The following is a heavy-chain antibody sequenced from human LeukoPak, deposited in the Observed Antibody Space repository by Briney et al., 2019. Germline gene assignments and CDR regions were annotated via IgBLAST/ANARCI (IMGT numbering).Heavy chain of an antibody. J-gene: IGHJ4*02. CDR3: ARASVVKDYYFDY. Sequence: SVKVSCKASGGTFSSYAISWVRQAPGQGLEWMGGIIPIFGTASYAQKFQGRVTMTRDMSTSTVYMELSSLRSEDTAVYYCARASVVKDYYFDYWGQGTLVTVSS. CDR2: IIPIFGTA. D-gene: IGHD4-23*01. CDR1: GGTFSSYA. V-gene: IGHV1-69*05.